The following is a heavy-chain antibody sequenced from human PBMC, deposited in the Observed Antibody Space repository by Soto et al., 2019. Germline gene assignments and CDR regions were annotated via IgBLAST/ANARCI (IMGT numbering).Heavy chain of an antibody. J-gene: IGHJ6*03. CDR3: ARHGYCTNGVCYTPRNYYYYYYMDV. D-gene: IGHD2-8*01. CDR1: GGSISSSSYY. CDR2: IYYSGST. V-gene: IGHV4-39*01. Sequence: PSETLSLTCTVSGGSISSSSYYWGWIRQPPGKGLEWIGSIYYSGSTYYNPSLKSRVTISVDTSKNQFSLKLSSVTAADTAVYYCARHGYCTNGVCYTPRNYYYYYYMDVWGKGTTVTVSS.